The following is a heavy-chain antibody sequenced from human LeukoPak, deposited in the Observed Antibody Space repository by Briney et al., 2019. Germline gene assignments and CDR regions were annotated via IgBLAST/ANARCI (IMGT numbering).Heavy chain of an antibody. D-gene: IGHD6-19*01. Sequence: PSETLSLTCSVSGGSMSSYFWSWIRQPAGKGLEWIGRISSSGISTYSPSLKSRVTISIDTSRNQFSMNLNSVTAADTAVYYCAKGAGPPWFDPWGQGTLVTVSS. CDR1: GGSMSSYF. CDR3: AKGAGPPWFDP. V-gene: IGHV4-4*07. CDR2: ISSSGIS. J-gene: IGHJ5*02.